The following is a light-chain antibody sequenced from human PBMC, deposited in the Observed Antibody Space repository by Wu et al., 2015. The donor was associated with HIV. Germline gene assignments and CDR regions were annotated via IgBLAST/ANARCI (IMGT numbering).Light chain of an antibody. CDR1: QYISGW. Sequence: DIQMTQSPSTLSASIGDRVTITCRASQYISGWLAWYQQKPGKAPKLLIHKASSLGSGVPSRFSGSGFGTEFTLTINSVQPDDFATYYCQHYSSYPLTFGGGTKVEIK. J-gene: IGKJ4*01. V-gene: IGKV1-5*03. CDR2: KAS. CDR3: QHYSSYPLT.